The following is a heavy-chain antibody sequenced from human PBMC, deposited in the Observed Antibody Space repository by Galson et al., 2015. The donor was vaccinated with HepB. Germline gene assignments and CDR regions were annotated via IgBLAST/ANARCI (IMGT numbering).Heavy chain of an antibody. CDR2: IDPSDSKT. J-gene: IGHJ4*02. Sequence: QSGAEVKKPGESLRISCKGSGYRFTTFWISWVRQKPGKGLEWMGRIDPSDSKTNYSPSFQGHVTISADKSISTAHLQWSSLEASGRPLEYWSGSSGRAGTGVGDYWGPGTPVT. CDR3: SGSSGRAGTGVGDY. D-gene: IGHD6-19*01. V-gene: IGHV5-10-1*01. CDR1: GYRFTTFW.